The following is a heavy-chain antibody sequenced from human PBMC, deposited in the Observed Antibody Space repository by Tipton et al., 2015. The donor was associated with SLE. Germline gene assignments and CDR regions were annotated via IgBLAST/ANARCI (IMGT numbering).Heavy chain of an antibody. Sequence: QSGAEAKKPGASVKVSCKSSGYTFTAYYMHWVRQAPGQGLEWMGIINPGGGGTNYAQKFQGRVTMAMDTSTTTVYMELNSLRSDDTAVYYCAREAPNTCYFDSGGQGTLVTVSP. CDR1: GYTFTAYY. CDR2: INPGGGGT. D-gene: IGHD2-8*01. V-gene: IGHV1-46*01. CDR3: AREAPNTCYFDS. J-gene: IGHJ4*02.